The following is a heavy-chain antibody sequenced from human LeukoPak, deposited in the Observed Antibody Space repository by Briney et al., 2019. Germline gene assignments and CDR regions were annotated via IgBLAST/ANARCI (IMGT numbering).Heavy chain of an antibody. CDR1: GGSISSYF. Sequence: SETLFLTCTVSGGSISSYFWSWIRQPPGKGLEWIGYIYDSGSTNYNPSLKSRVTISVDTSKNRFSLKLSSVTAADTAVYYCARLPDPWGQGTLVTVSS. CDR2: IYDSGST. V-gene: IGHV4-59*12. CDR3: ARLPDP. J-gene: IGHJ5*02.